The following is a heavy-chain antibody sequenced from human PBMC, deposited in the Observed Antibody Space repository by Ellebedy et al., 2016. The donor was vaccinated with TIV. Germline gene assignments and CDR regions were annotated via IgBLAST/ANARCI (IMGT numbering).Heavy chain of an antibody. J-gene: IGHJ5*02. Sequence: PGGSLRLSCAASGFTFSNYNINWVRQAPGKGLEWVSFISGSGSSIHYTDSVKGRFTISRDNAKNSLYLQMNSLRDEDTAVYYCARSAREYSSSDFYNWFDPWGQGTLVTVSS. CDR1: GFTFSNYN. V-gene: IGHV3-48*02. D-gene: IGHD6-6*01. CDR2: ISGSGSSI. CDR3: ARSAREYSSSDFYNWFDP.